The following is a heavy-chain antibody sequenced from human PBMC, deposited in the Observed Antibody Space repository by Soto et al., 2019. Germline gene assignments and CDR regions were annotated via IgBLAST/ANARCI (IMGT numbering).Heavy chain of an antibody. J-gene: IGHJ4*02. V-gene: IGHV2-5*01. CDR1: GFSLSTSGVD. Sequence: SGPTLVNPTQTLTLTCTFSGFSLSTSGVDVGWIRQPPGKALEWLALIYWNDDKRYSPSLKSRLTITKDTSKNQVVLTMTNMDPVDTATYYCAHGHYDFWSGYSYPYYFDYWGQGTLVTVSS. D-gene: IGHD3-3*01. CDR3: AHGHYDFWSGYSYPYYFDY. CDR2: IYWNDDK.